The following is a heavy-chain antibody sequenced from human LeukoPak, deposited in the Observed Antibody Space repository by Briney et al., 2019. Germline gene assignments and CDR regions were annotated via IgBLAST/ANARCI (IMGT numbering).Heavy chain of an antibody. D-gene: IGHD3-10*01. V-gene: IGHV3-21*01. CDR2: ISSSSYI. J-gene: IGHJ4*02. Sequence: GGSLRLSCAASGFTFSSYSMNWVRQAPGKGLEWVSSISSSSYIYYADSVKGRFTISRDNAKNSLYLQMNSLRAEDTAVYYCARESGSGSYFPMAVDYWGQGTLVTVSS. CDR1: GFTFSSYS. CDR3: ARESGSGSYFPMAVDY.